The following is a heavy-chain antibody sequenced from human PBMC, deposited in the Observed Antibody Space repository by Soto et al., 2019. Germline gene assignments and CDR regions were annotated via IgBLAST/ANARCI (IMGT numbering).Heavy chain of an antibody. CDR3: ARATRFDAFDI. CDR2: ISAYNGNT. V-gene: IGHV1-18*01. CDR1: GYIFTTYG. Sequence: QDQLVQSGGEVKKPGASVKVSCKASGYIFTTYGIGWVRQAPGQGLEWMGWISAYNGNTDYAQKLQDRVTMTTDTSTSTVYLELRSLRSDDTAVYYCARATRFDAFDIWGQGTMVTVSS. J-gene: IGHJ3*02.